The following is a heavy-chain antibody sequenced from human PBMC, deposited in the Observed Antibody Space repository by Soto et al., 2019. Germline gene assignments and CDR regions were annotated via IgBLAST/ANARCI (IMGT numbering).Heavy chain of an antibody. J-gene: IGHJ4*02. CDR3: ARAGDGSYPTVFY. D-gene: IGHD1-26*01. CDR1: GESFSGYY. V-gene: IGHV4-34*01. CDR2: INHSGST. Sequence: SETLSLTCAVYGESFSGYYWSWIRQPPGKGLEWIGEINHSGSTSYNPSLKSRVTISVDTSKNQFSLKLSSVTAADTAVYYCARAGDGSYPTVFYWGPGTLVTVSS.